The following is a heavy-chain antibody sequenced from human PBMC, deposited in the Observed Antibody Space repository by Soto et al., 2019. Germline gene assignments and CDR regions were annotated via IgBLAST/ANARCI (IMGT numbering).Heavy chain of an antibody. CDR1: EDTFRNYA. D-gene: IGHD3-22*01. CDR3: ASTKYDSTAYYYWYLGL. V-gene: IGHV1-69*06. Sequence: QVELVQSGAEVKKPGSSVKVSCQASEDTFRNYAISWVRQAPGQWLEWMGGIIPIFGTANYAQKFQGRVTISADTSAHTVYLELSSLRSEDTAVYYCASTKYDSTAYYYWYLGLWGRGTLVTVSS. CDR2: IIPIFGTA. J-gene: IGHJ2*01.